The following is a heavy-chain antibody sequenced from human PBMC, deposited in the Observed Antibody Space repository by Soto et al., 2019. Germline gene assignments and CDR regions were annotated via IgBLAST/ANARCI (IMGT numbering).Heavy chain of an antibody. V-gene: IGHV3-33*01. CDR3: ARDSITMVRDLSYYYGMDV. CDR2: IWYDGSNK. Sequence: PGGSLRLSCVASGFTFSSYGMHWVRQAPGKGLEWVAVIWYDGSNKYYADSVKGRFTISRDNSKNTLYLQMNSLRAEDTAVYYCARDSITMVRDLSYYYGMDVWGQGTTVTVSS. CDR1: GFTFSSYG. D-gene: IGHD3-10*01. J-gene: IGHJ6*02.